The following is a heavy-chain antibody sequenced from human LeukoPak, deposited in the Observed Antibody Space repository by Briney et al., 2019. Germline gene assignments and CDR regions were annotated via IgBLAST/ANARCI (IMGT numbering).Heavy chain of an antibody. CDR1: GYTFTSYG. D-gene: IGHD6-13*01. CDR3: ARDYSSSWSDYYYYYYGMDV. Sequence: GASVTVSFKASGYTFTSYGISWVRQAPGQGREWMGWISAYNGNTNYAQKLQGRVTMTTDTSTSTAYMELRSLRSDDTAVYYCARDYSSSWSDYYYYYYGMDVWGQGTTVTVSS. CDR2: ISAYNGNT. J-gene: IGHJ6*02. V-gene: IGHV1-18*01.